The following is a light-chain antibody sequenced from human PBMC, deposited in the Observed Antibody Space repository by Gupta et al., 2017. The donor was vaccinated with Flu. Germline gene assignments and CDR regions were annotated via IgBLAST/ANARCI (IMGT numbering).Light chain of an antibody. CDR2: NDN. J-gene: IGLJ1*01. Sequence: SSVLTQPPSVSVAPGQTARIACGGNNLGGKSVHWYHQRPGQAPVLVVYNDNDRPSGIPERFSGSNSGNTATLTISRVEAGDEADYYCQVWDSSSDHFVFGTGTKVTVL. CDR1: NLGGKS. CDR3: QVWDSSSDHFV. V-gene: IGLV3-21*02.